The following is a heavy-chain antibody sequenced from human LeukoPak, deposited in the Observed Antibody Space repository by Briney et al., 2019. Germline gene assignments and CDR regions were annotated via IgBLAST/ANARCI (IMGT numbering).Heavy chain of an antibody. V-gene: IGHV3-30*03. CDR2: ISYDGSNK. CDR1: GFTFSNYG. Sequence: GRSLRLSCAASGFTFSNYGMHWVRQAPGKGLEWVAVISYDGSNKYYADSVKGRFTISRDNSKNTLYLQMNSLRVEDTAFYYCARDKGREGDYWGQGTLVTVSS. CDR3: ARDKGREGDY. D-gene: IGHD1-26*01. J-gene: IGHJ4*02.